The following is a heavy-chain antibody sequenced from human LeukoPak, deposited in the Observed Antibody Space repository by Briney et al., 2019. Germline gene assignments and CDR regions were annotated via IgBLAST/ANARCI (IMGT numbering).Heavy chain of an antibody. D-gene: IGHD3-22*01. CDR3: AYDSSGYYYTPGDY. J-gene: IGHJ4*02. CDR2: ISYDGSDK. Sequence: GGSLRLSCAASGFTFSSYGMHWVRQAPGKGLDWVAVISYDGSDKNYADSVKGRFTISRDNSKNTLYLQMNSLRAEDTAVYYCAYDSSGYYYTPGDYWGQGTLVTVSS. CDR1: GFTFSSYG. V-gene: IGHV3-30*18.